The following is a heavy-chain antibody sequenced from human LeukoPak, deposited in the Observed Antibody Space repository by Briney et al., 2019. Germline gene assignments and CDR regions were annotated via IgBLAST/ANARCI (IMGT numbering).Heavy chain of an antibody. J-gene: IGHJ4*02. Sequence: ASVKVSYKASGYTFTSYGISWVRQAPGQGLEWMGWISAYNGSTNYAQKLQGRVTMTTDTSTSTAYMELRSLRSDDTAVYYCARSGNILTGYYKARFDYWGQGTLVTVSS. V-gene: IGHV1-18*01. CDR1: GYTFTSYG. CDR2: ISAYNGST. D-gene: IGHD3-9*01. CDR3: ARSGNILTGYYKARFDY.